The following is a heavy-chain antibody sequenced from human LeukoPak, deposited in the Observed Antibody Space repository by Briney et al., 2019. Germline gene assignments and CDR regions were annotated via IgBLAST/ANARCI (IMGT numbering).Heavy chain of an antibody. CDR3: VSSSGSYCFDY. CDR1: GFTISSYW. D-gene: IGHD1-26*01. J-gene: IGHJ4*02. CDR2: INSDGSST. V-gene: IGHV3-74*01. Sequence: GGSLRLSCAASGFTISSYWMHWVRQAPGKGLVWVSRINSDGSSTSYADSVKGRFTISRDNAKNTLYLQMNSLRAEDTAVYYCVSSSGSYCFDYWGQGTLVTVSS.